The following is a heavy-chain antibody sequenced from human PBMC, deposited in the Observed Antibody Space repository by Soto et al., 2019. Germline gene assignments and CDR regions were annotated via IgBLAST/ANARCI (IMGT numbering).Heavy chain of an antibody. D-gene: IGHD5-12*01. V-gene: IGHV3-11*01. CDR1: GFTFSDYY. J-gene: IGHJ3*02. CDR3: ARDFSGYDDAFDI. Sequence: GGSMRLSCAASGFTFSDYYMSWIRQAPGKGLEWVSYISSSGSTIYYADSVKGRFTISRDNAKNSLYLQMNSLRAEDTAVYYCARDFSGYDDAFDIWGQGTMVTVSS. CDR2: ISSSGSTI.